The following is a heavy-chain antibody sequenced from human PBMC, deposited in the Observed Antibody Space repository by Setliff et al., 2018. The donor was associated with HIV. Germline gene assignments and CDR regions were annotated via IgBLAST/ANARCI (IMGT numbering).Heavy chain of an antibody. V-gene: IGHV4-61*09. Sequence: SETLSLTCTVSGGIISSDSFFWSWIRQPAGKGLEWIGHISATGSTNYNPSLKSRVTMSLDTSKNQFSLNLNSVTAADAAVYFCARAREGWKPFAFDYWGQGTLVT. CDR1: GGIISSDSFF. D-gene: IGHD1-1*01. CDR2: ISATGST. CDR3: ARAREGWKPFAFDY. J-gene: IGHJ4*02.